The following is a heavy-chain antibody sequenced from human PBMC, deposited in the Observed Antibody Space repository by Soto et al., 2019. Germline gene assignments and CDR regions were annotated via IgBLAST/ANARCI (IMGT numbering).Heavy chain of an antibody. CDR1: GFTFSRYN. Sequence: EVQLVESGGGLVKPGGSLRISCAASGFTFSRYNMNWVRQAPGKGLEWVSSVGTGSSYKYYADSVKGRFTVYRDNAKNSLYLQMNTLRADEAAVYYCARDSATGPVVDFWCQGTMVTVSS. CDR3: ARDSATGPVVDF. V-gene: IGHV3-21*01. D-gene: IGHD2-15*01. CDR2: VGTGSSYK. J-gene: IGHJ3*01.